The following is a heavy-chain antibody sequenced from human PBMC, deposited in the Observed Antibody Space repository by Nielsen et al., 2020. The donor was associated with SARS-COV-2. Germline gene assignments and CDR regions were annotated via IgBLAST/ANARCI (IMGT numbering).Heavy chain of an antibody. CDR3: ARDPVAAAGGHYYGMDV. V-gene: IGHV3-30-3*01. Sequence: GGSLRLSCAASGSTFSSYAMHWVRQAPGKGLEWVAVISYDGSNNYYADSVKGRFTISRDNSKNTLYLQMNSLRAEDTAVYYCARDPVAAAGGHYYGMDVWGQGTTVTVSS. CDR2: ISYDGSNN. J-gene: IGHJ6*02. D-gene: IGHD6-13*01. CDR1: GSTFSSYA.